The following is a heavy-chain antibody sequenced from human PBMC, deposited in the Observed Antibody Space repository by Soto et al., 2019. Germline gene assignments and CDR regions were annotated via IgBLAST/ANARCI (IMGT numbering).Heavy chain of an antibody. CDR1: PGPISSFY. CDR2: IYNSGST. Sequence: QVQLQESGPGLVKPSETLSLTCTVSPGPISSFYWSWIRQPPGKGLEWIGYIYNSGSTNYNPSLRSRVTMSVDTYNNQFSLKLTSVTAADTAVYFCARARSSSANRAFDYWGQGTLVTVSS. CDR3: ARARSSSANRAFDY. D-gene: IGHD6-13*01. V-gene: IGHV4-59*01. J-gene: IGHJ4*02.